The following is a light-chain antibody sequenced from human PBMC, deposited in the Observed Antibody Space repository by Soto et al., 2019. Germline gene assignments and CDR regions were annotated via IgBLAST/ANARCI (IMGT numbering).Light chain of an antibody. V-gene: IGLV2-14*01. Sequence: QSVLTQPASVSGSPGQSITIYCTGTSSDIGGYDYVSWYQHHPGKAPKLLIYVVTHRPSGVSGHFSGSKSGNTASLTIFGLQSEDEADYYCSSFTSSTTLVFGGGTKLTVL. CDR1: SSDIGGYDY. CDR2: VVT. CDR3: SSFTSSTTLV. J-gene: IGLJ3*02.